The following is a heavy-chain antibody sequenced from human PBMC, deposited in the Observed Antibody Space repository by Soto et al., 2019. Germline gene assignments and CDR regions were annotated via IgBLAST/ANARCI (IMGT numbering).Heavy chain of an antibody. Sequence: ASVKVSCKASGYTFTSYGISWVRQAPGQGLEWMGWISAYNGNTNYAQKLQGRVTMTTDTSTSTAYMELRSLRSDDTAVYYCAILAVADTEGDDAFDIWGKGTMVTVSS. CDR3: AILAVADTEGDDAFDI. CDR2: ISAYNGNT. CDR1: GYTFTSYG. V-gene: IGHV1-18*01. D-gene: IGHD6-19*01. J-gene: IGHJ3*02.